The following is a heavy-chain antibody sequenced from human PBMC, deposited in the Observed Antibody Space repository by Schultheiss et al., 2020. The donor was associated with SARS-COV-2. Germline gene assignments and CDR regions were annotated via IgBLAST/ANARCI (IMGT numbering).Heavy chain of an antibody. D-gene: IGHD2/OR15-2a*01. V-gene: IGHV3-33*01. Sequence: GGSLRLSCAASGFTFSNYGMHWVRQAPGKGLEWVAVIWHDGSNKDYGDSVKGRLTISRDNSKNTLYLQMNFLRAEDTAVYYCATFSGPYSSYYYMDVWGKGTTVTVSS. J-gene: IGHJ6*03. CDR3: ATFSGPYSSYYYMDV. CDR1: GFTFSNYG. CDR2: IWHDGSNK.